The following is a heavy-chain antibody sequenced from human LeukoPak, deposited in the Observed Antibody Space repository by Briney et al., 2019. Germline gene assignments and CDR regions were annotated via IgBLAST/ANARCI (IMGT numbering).Heavy chain of an antibody. Sequence: GSSVKVSCKASGGTFSSYAISGVRPAPGQGRAWMGGIIPIFGTANYAQKFQGRVTITADKSTSTAYMELNSLRSEDTAVYYCAREGYYGSGSYYYYYYYGMDVWGKGTTVTVSS. J-gene: IGHJ6*04. CDR1: GGTFSSYA. D-gene: IGHD3-10*01. CDR2: IIPIFGTA. CDR3: AREGYYGSGSYYYYYYYGMDV. V-gene: IGHV1-69*06.